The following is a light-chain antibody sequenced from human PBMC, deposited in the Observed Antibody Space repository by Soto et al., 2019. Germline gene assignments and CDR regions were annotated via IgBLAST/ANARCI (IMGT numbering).Light chain of an antibody. CDR1: QTISRW. Sequence: IVTTQCPSTLSESGGDTVAISCRASQTISRWLTWYQQKPGKAPRLLIYTASTLESGVPSRFSASGSGTEFTLTISSLHPDDFATDYCQEYNNYWTFGQGTKVDIK. CDR3: QEYNNYWT. V-gene: IGKV1-5*01. J-gene: IGKJ1*01. CDR2: TAS.